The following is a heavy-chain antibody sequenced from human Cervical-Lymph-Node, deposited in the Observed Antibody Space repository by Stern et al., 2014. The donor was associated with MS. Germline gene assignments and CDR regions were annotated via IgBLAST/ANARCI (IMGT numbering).Heavy chain of an antibody. V-gene: IGHV1-2*02. J-gene: IGHJ4*01. CDR3: ARGSGTAYDLRGDY. CDR2: INPNRGGT. CDR1: GYIFTDYY. D-gene: IGHD3-3*01. Sequence: QVQLQQSGAEAKAPGASMKVSCRASGYIFTDYYLHWVRQAPGQGLEWLGWINPNRGGTNYAQNFQGRVTMTRDTSISTAYMELRWLGYADTAVYYCARGSGTAYDLRGDYWGQGTLVTVSS.